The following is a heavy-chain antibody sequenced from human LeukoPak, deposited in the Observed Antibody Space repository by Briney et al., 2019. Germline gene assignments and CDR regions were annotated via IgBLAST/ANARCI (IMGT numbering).Heavy chain of an antibody. CDR1: GYTFTSYD. CDR3: ARGLIETQGLVIKSVLLWFGELSP. V-gene: IGHV1-8*01. Sequence: ASVKVSCKASGYTFTSYDINWVRHATGQGLEWMGWMNPYSGNTGYAQKFQGRVTMTRNTSISTAYMELSSLRSEDTAVYYCARGLIETQGLVIKSVLLWFGELSPWGQGTLVTVSS. J-gene: IGHJ5*02. CDR2: MNPYSGNT. D-gene: IGHD3-10*01.